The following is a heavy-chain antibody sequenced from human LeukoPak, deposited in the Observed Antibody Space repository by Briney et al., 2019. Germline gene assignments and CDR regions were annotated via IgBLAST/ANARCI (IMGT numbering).Heavy chain of an antibody. D-gene: IGHD5-24*01. V-gene: IGHV4-59*01. CDR3: AGMTTRYYYYGMDV. CDR1: GGSINNYY. Sequence: SETLSLTCTVSGGSINNYYWTWIRQPPGKGLEWIGYIYYSGSTNYNPSLKSRVTISVDTSKNQFSLKLSSVTAADTAVYYCAGMTTRYYYYGMDVWGQGTTVTVSS. J-gene: IGHJ6*02. CDR2: IYYSGST.